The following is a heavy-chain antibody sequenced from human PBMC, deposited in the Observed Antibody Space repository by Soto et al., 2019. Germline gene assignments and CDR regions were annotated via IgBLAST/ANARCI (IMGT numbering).Heavy chain of an antibody. D-gene: IGHD1-26*01. CDR3: AKETSLSGRYYGMDV. V-gene: IGHV3-23*01. CDR2: IGGSGGNT. J-gene: IGHJ6*02. CDR1: GFTFNNYA. Sequence: EVQLLESGGGLVQPGGSLRLSCAASGFTFNNYAMSWVRQAPGKGLEWVSAIGGSGGNTYYADSVKGRFTISRDNSKNTLYLQMNSLRAEDTAVYYCAKETSLSGRYYGMDVWGQGTTVTASS.